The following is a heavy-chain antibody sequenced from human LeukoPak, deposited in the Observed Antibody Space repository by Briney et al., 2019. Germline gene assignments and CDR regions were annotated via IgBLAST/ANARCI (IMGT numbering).Heavy chain of an antibody. Sequence: SETLYLTCTVSGGSISSSSYYWGWIRQPPGKGLEWIGSIYYSGSTYYNPSLKSRVTISVDTSKNQFSLKLSSVTAADTAVYYCASFPAIAVAGLIDYWGQGTLVTVSS. J-gene: IGHJ4*02. D-gene: IGHD6-19*01. CDR1: GGSISSSSYY. CDR2: IYYSGST. V-gene: IGHV4-39*01. CDR3: ASFPAIAVAGLIDY.